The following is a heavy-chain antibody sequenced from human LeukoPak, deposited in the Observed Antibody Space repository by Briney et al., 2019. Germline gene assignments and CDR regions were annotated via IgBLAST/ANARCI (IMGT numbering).Heavy chain of an antibody. CDR3: AREFGGGFDY. D-gene: IGHD3-16*01. CDR2: IWYDGSNK. V-gene: IGHV3-33*01. J-gene: IGHJ4*02. CDR1: GFTFSIYG. Sequence: GRSLRLSCAASGFTFSIYGMRWVRQAPGKGLEWVAVIWYDGSNKYYADSVKGRVTISRDNSKNTLYLQMNSLRAEDTAVYYCAREFGGGFDYWGQGTLVTVSS.